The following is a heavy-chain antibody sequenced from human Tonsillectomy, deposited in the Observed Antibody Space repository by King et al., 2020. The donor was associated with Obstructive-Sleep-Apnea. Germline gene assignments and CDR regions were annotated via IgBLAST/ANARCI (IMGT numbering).Heavy chain of an antibody. D-gene: IGHD6-6*01. J-gene: IGHJ4*02. CDR1: GFTVSSNY. Sequence: VQLVESGGGLVQPGGSLRLSCAASGFTVSSNYMSWVRQAPGKGLEWVSVIYSGGSTYYADSVKGRFTISRHNSKNTLYLQMNSLRAEDTAVYYCARVRSSIAAPYYFDYWGQGTLVTVSS. V-gene: IGHV3-53*04. CDR2: IYSGGST. CDR3: ARVRSSIAAPYYFDY.